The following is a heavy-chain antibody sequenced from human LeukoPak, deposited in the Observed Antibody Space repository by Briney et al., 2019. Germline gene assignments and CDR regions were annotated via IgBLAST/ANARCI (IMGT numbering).Heavy chain of an antibody. V-gene: IGHV4-59*01. CDR1: GGSISSYY. CDR3: ARVDYYDSSGYYPFAFDI. Sequence: SETLSLTCTVSGGSISSYYWSWIRQPPGKGLEWIGYIYYSGSTNYNPSLKSRVTISVDTSKNHFSLKLSSVTAADTAVYYCARVDYYDSSGYYPFAFDIWGQGTMVTVSS. CDR2: IYYSGST. D-gene: IGHD3-22*01. J-gene: IGHJ3*02.